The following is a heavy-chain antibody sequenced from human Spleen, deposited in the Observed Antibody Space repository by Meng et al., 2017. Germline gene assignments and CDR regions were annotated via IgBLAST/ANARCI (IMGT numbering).Heavy chain of an antibody. CDR1: DDSISSYY. J-gene: IGHJ1*01. CDR2: IYHNGDT. V-gene: IGHV4-59*01. D-gene: IGHD6-19*01. Sequence: SETLTLTCTVSDDSISSYYWNWIRQPPGKGLEWIGFIYHNGDTNYNPSLKSRVTISVDTSKNQFSLKLVSVTAADTAVYYCASTYSSGWVEYFQYWGQGTLVTVSS. CDR3: ASTYSSGWVEYFQY.